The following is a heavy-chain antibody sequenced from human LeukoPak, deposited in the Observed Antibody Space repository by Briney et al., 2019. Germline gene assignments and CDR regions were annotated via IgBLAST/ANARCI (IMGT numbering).Heavy chain of an antibody. J-gene: IGHJ5*02. CDR2: ISGSGGST. Sequence: GGSLRLSCAASGFTFSSYGMHWVRQAPGKGLEWVSAISGSGGSTYYADSVKGRFTISRDNSKNTLYLQMNSLRAEDTAVYYCAKSGVWGSYRPNWFDPWGQGTLVTVSS. V-gene: IGHV3-23*01. D-gene: IGHD3-16*02. CDR3: AKSGVWGSYRPNWFDP. CDR1: GFTFSSYG.